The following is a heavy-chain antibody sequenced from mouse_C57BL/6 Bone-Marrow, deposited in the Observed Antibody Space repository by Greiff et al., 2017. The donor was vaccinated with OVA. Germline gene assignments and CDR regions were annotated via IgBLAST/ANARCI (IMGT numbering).Heavy chain of an antibody. Sequence: QVQLKQSGAELARPGASVKLSCKASGYTFTSYGISWVKQRTGQGLEWIGEIYPRSGNTYYNEKFKGKATLTADKSSSTAYMELRSLTSEDSAVYFCARPSFSNSWFAYWGQGTLVTVSA. CDR1: GYTFTSYG. CDR2: IYPRSGNT. J-gene: IGHJ3*01. CDR3: ARPSFSNSWFAY. D-gene: IGHD2-5*01. V-gene: IGHV1-81*01.